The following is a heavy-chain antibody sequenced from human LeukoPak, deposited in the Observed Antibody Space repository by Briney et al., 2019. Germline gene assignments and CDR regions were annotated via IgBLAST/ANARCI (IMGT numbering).Heavy chain of an antibody. J-gene: IGHJ4*02. Sequence: GGSLRLSCAASGFTFSSYSMNWVRQAPGKGLEWVSSISSSGAYIFYADSVKGRFTISRDNAKNSLYLQMNSLRAEDTAVYYCAREPTKVSPPGWGQGTLVTVSS. V-gene: IGHV3-21*01. CDR1: GFTFSSYS. CDR3: AREPTKVSPPG. CDR2: ISSSGAYI. D-gene: IGHD4-11*01.